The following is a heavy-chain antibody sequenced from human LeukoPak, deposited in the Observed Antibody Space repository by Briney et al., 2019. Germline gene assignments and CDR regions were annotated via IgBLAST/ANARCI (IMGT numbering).Heavy chain of an antibody. Sequence: GRSLRLSCVASGFTFSSYGMHWVRQAPGKGLEWVAVIWFDGSNKYYADSVKGRFTISSDNSKNTLYLQMNSLRVEDTALYYCAARSSGSHFDYWGQGTLVTVSS. D-gene: IGHD3-10*01. J-gene: IGHJ4*02. CDR1: GFTFSSYG. CDR2: IWFDGSNK. V-gene: IGHV3-33*01. CDR3: AARSSGSHFDY.